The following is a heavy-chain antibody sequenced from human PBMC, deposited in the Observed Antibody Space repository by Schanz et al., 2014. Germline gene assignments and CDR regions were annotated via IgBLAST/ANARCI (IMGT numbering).Heavy chain of an antibody. V-gene: IGHV3-23*04. Sequence: DVQLVDSGGGLVQPGGSLRLSCAASGFTVSNSYIHWVRQAPGKGLEWVSLVSASGGGPFYADSVKGRFTISRDNSRNTVYLQVNSLRAEDTAVYYCAKHVRSLTGNDYWGQGTLVTVSS. J-gene: IGHJ4*02. D-gene: IGHD3-9*01. CDR2: SASGGGP. CDR1: GFTVSNSY. CDR3: AKHVRSLTGNDY.